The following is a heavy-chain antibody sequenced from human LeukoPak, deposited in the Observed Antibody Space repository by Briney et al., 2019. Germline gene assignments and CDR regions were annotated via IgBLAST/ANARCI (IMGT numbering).Heavy chain of an antibody. J-gene: IGHJ6*03. D-gene: IGHD2-2*01. CDR3: ASPPVAPGRKYYYYMDV. CDR2: IYYSGST. Sequence: PSETLSLTCTVSGGSISSSSYYWGWIRQPSGKGLEWIGSIYYSGSTYYNPSLKSRVTISVDTSKNQFSLKLSSVTAADTAVYYCASPPVAPGRKYYYYMDVWGKGTTVTVSS. CDR1: GGSISSSSYY. V-gene: IGHV4-39*01.